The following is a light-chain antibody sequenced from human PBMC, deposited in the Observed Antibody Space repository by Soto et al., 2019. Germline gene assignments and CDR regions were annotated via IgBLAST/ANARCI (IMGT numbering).Light chain of an antibody. J-gene: IGLJ1*01. CDR2: EVS. V-gene: IGLV2-14*01. Sequence: QSVLTQPASVSGSPGQSITISCTGTSSDVGGYNYVSWYQQHPGKAPKLMIYEVSNRPSGVSNRFSGSKSGNTASLTISGLQAEDEADYYCSSHTSGSTPDVFGTGTKLTVL. CDR1: SSDVGGYNY. CDR3: SSHTSGSTPDV.